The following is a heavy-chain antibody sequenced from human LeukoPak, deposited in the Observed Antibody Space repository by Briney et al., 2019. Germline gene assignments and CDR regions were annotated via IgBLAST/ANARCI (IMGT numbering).Heavy chain of an antibody. CDR1: GFPLRNSGMC. V-gene: IGHV2-70*11. J-gene: IGHJ6*02. CDR2: IDWDDDK. Sequence: SGPTLMNPTQTLTLTCTFSGFPLRNSGMCVSWIRQPPGKALEWLARIDWDDDKHYSTSLKTRLNISKDTSKNQVVLTMTNMDPVDTATYFCARSYYHYGMDVWGQGTTVTVSS. CDR3: ARSYYHYGMDV.